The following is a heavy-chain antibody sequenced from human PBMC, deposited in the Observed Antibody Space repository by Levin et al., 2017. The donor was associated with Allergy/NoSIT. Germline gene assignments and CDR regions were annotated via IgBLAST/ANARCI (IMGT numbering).Heavy chain of an antibody. CDR3: SRETGRTTMFGEVDV. CDR1: GFIFSNYG. V-gene: IGHV3-33*01. D-gene: IGHD3-3*01. J-gene: IGHJ6*04. Sequence: GGSLRLSCTASGFIFSNYGMHWVRQAPGKGLEWVAYLWSDGSRTYYADSVKGRFTISRDTSKNTLYLEMSSLRAEDTALYYCSRETGRTTMFGEVDVWGKGTTVTVSS. CDR2: LWSDGSRT.